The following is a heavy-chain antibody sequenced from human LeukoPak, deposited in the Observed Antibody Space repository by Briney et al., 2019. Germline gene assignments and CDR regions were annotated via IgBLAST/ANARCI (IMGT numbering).Heavy chain of an antibody. CDR1: GFTFSSYA. CDR2: IWYDGSNK. Sequence: GGSLRLSCAASGFTFSSYAMSWVRQAPGKGLEWVAVIWYDGSNKYYADSVKGRFTISRDNSKNTLYLQMNSLRAEDTAVYYCAKDRGTAAGVWGQGTLVTVSS. V-gene: IGHV3-33*06. J-gene: IGHJ4*02. D-gene: IGHD6-13*01. CDR3: AKDRGTAAGV.